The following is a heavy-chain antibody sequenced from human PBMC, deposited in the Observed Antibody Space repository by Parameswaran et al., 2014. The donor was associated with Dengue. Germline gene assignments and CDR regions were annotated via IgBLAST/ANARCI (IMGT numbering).Heavy chain of an antibody. D-gene: IGHD3-22*01. Sequence: WVRQAPGQGLEWMGWMNPNSGNTGYAQKFQGRVTMTRNTSISTAYMELSSLRSEDTAVYYCARADSSGYYSAYWGYDYWGQGTLVTVSS. V-gene: IGHV1-8*01. J-gene: IGHJ4*02. CDR3: ARADSSGYYSAYWGYDY. CDR2: MNPNSGNT.